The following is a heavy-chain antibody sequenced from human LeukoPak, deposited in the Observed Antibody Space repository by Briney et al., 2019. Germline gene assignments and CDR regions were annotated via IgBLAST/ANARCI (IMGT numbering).Heavy chain of an antibody. D-gene: IGHD1-14*01. CDR2: ISSSGSTI. CDR3: AREPNFDDHAFDY. Sequence: GGSLRLSCAASGFTFSDYYMNWIRQAPGKGLEWVSYISSSGSTIDYAGSVKGRFTISRDNAKNSLYLQIDSLRAEDTAIYYCAREPNFDDHAFDYWGQGTLVTVSS. V-gene: IGHV3-11*04. J-gene: IGHJ4*02. CDR1: GFTFSDYY.